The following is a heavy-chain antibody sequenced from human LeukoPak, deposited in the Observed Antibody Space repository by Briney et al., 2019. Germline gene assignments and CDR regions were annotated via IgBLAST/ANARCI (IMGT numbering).Heavy chain of an antibody. Sequence: GGSLRLSCPASGFTFSSYAMSWVRQAPGKGLEWVSAISGSGGSTYYADSVKGRFTISRDNSKNTLHLQMNSLRAEDTAVYYCAKDTIAVPSYFDYWGQGTLVTVSS. CDR1: GFTFSSYA. J-gene: IGHJ4*02. CDR2: ISGSGGST. D-gene: IGHD6-19*01. V-gene: IGHV3-23*01. CDR3: AKDTIAVPSYFDY.